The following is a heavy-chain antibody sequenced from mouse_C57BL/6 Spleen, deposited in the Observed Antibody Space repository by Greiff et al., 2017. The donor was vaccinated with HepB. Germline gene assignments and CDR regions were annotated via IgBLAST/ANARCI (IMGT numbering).Heavy chain of an antibody. CDR2: INPSNGGT. CDR1: GYTFTSYW. D-gene: IGHD2-1*01. J-gene: IGHJ1*03. Sequence: QVQLQQPGTELVKPGASVKLSCKASGYTFTSYWMHWVKQRPGQGLEWIGNINPSNGGTNYNEKFKSKATLTVDKSSSTAYMQLSSLTSEDSAVYYCTRGGMVTTPHWYFDVWGTGTTVTVSS. CDR3: TRGGMVTTPHWYFDV. V-gene: IGHV1-53*01.